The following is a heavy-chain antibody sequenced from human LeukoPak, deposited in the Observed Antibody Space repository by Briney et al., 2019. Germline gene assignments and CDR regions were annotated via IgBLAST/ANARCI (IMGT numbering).Heavy chain of an antibody. CDR3: ARSIQDIVLMVYGKGHNWFDP. CDR1: GYTFTGYY. J-gene: IGHJ5*02. CDR2: IIPIFGTA. D-gene: IGHD2-8*01. Sequence: ASVKVSCKASGYTFTGYYMHWVRQAPGQGLEWMGGIIPIFGTANYAQKFQGRVTITADESTSTAYMELSSLRSDDTAVYYCARSIQDIVLMVYGKGHNWFDPWGQGTLVTVSS. V-gene: IGHV1-69*13.